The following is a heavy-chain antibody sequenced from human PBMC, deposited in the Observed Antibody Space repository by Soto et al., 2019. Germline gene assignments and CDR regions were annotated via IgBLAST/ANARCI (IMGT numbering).Heavy chain of an antibody. CDR3: AKLPPLTIRSGYVPLFYFDY. CDR2: ISGSGGST. J-gene: IGHJ4*02. CDR1: GFTFSSYA. D-gene: IGHD5-12*01. V-gene: IGHV3-23*01. Sequence: GGSLRLSCAASGFTFSSYAMSWVRQAPGKGLEWVSAISGSGGSTYYADSVKGRFTISRDNSKNTLYLQMNSLRAEDTAVYYCAKLPPLTIRSGYVPLFYFDYWGQGTLVTV.